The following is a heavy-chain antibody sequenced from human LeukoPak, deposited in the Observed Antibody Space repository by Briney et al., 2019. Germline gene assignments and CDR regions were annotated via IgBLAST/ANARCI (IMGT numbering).Heavy chain of an antibody. Sequence: GGSLRLSCAASGFTFDTYGMHWVRQAPGKGLEWVAVISHDGVDEYYADSVKGRFTISRDNSKNTVSLQVNSLRAEDTAAYYCAKGGYCSATRCYVGKGMDDWGQGTLVTVSS. V-gene: IGHV3-30*18. J-gene: IGHJ4*02. CDR2: ISHDGVDE. CDR1: GFTFDTYG. D-gene: IGHD2-2*01. CDR3: AKGGYCSATRCYVGKGMDD.